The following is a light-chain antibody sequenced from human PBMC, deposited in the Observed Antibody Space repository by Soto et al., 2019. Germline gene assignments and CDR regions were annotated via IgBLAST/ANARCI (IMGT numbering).Light chain of an antibody. J-gene: IGKJ1*01. CDR1: QSVSSSY. V-gene: IGKV3-20*01. CDR2: GAS. CDR3: QQYGSSRT. Sequence: EIVLTQSPGTLSLSPGERATLSCRASQSVSSSYLAWYQQKPGQAPRLLIYGASSRATGIPDRFSGSRSGTDFTLPISRLEPEDSAVYYCQQYGSSRTFGQGTKVEIK.